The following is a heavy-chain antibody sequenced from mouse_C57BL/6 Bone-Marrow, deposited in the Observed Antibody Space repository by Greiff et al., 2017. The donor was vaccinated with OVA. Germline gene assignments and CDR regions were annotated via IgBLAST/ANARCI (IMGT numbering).Heavy chain of an antibody. CDR1: GYSITSDY. V-gene: IGHV3-8*01. Sequence: VQLKESGPGLAKPSHSLSLTCSVTGYSITSDYWNWIRNFTGIKLEYMGYISYSGSTYYSPSLNSQISITRDTSKNEYYLQLNSVTTENTATYYCARYLDAMDYWGQGTAVTVSS. J-gene: IGHJ4*01. CDR2: ISYSGST. CDR3: ARYLDAMDY.